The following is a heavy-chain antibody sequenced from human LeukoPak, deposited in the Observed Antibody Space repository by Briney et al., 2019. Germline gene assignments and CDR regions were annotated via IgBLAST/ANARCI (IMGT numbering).Heavy chain of an antibody. CDR3: ARDPNVIGWFDP. J-gene: IGHJ5*02. Sequence: GGSLRLSCAASGFIFRTYGMHWVRQSPGKGLEWVAVITYDGSNRYYADSVKGRFAIARDNSRNTLYLQMDSLRPEDTAVYYCARDPNVIGWFDPWGQGTLVTVSS. CDR1: GFIFRTYG. V-gene: IGHV3-30*03. CDR2: ITYDGSNR.